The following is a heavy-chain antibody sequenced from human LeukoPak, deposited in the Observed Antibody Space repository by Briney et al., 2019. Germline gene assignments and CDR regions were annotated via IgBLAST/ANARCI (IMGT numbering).Heavy chain of an antibody. V-gene: IGHV1-8*03. CDR2: MNPNSGNT. CDR1: GYTFTSYD. Sequence: GASVKVSCKASGYTFTSYDINWVLQATGHGLEWMGWMNPNSGNTGYAQKFQGRVTITRNTSISTAYMELSSLRSEDTAVYYCARELEGDAFDIWGQGTMVTVSS. D-gene: IGHD1-1*01. J-gene: IGHJ3*02. CDR3: ARELEGDAFDI.